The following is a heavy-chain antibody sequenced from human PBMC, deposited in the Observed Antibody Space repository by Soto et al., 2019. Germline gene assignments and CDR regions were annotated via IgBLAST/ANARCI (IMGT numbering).Heavy chain of an antibody. CDR3: ARLGGVAARPGWFDP. CDR2: IYYSGST. CDR1: GGSISSSSYY. D-gene: IGHD6-6*01. J-gene: IGHJ5*02. V-gene: IGHV4-39*01. Sequence: QLQLQESGPGLVKPSETLSLTCTVSGGSISSSSYYWGWIRQPPGKGLEWIGSIYYSGSTYYNPSLKSRVTISVDTSKNQFSLKLSSVTAADTAVYYCARLGGVAARPGWFDPWGQGTLVTVSS.